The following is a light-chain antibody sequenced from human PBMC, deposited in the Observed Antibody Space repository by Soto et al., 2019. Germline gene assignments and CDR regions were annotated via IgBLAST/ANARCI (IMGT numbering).Light chain of an antibody. CDR1: QSISSY. CDR2: DAS. Sequence: DIQMSQSPXXLXXXXXXXXXXXCRASQSISSYLNWYQQKPGKAPKLLMYDASSLQSGVPSRFSGSGSGTDFTLTISSLQPEDFATYYCQQSYSTPITFGQGTRLEIK. J-gene: IGKJ5*01. CDR3: QQSYSTPIT. V-gene: IGKV1-39*01.